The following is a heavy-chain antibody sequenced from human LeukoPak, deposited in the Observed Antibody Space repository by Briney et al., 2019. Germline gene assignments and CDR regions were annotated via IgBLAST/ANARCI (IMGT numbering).Heavy chain of an antibody. J-gene: IGHJ2*01. CDR3: TRRAARWQFDL. D-gene: IGHD5-24*01. Sequence: GGSLRLSCAVSGFNFDDYAMHWVRQAPGRGLEWVSGINWKTGNAIYADPLKGRFTIASDNSNSSLYLQMSNLGAEDAALYYCTRRAARWQFDLWGRGTLLTVSS. CDR2: INWKTGNA. CDR1: GFNFDDYA. V-gene: IGHV3-9*01.